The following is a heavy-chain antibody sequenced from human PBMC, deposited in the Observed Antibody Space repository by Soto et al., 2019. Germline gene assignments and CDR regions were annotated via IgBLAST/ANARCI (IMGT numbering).Heavy chain of an antibody. J-gene: IGHJ1*01. CDR1: GGSISRGGYY. D-gene: IGHD1-26*01. CDR3: ARSRGTGTYPHVFPL. V-gene: IGHV4-31*03. Sequence: TSETLSLTCTASGGSISRGGYYWSWMRQHPGKGLEWIGYIYYSGSTYYNPSLKSRVTISVDTSNNQFSLKLSSVTAADTAVYYCARSRGTGTYPHVFPLWGQGTLVTVSS. CDR2: IYYSGST.